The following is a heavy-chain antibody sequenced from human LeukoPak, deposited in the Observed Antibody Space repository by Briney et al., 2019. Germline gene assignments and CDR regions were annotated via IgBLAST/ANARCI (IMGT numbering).Heavy chain of an antibody. CDR3: AREKRPEDYYDSSGYYDY. Sequence: GASVKVSCKASGYTFSNYDINWVRQATGQGLEWMGWMNPNSGNTGYAQKLQGRITITRNTSTSTAYMELSSLRSEDTAVYYCAREKRPEDYYDSSGYYDYWGQGTLVTVSS. J-gene: IGHJ4*02. V-gene: IGHV1-8*03. D-gene: IGHD3-22*01. CDR2: MNPNSGNT. CDR1: GYTFSNYD.